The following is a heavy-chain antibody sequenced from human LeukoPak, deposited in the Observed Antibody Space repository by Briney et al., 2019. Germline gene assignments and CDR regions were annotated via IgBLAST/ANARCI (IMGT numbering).Heavy chain of an antibody. CDR3: ARGIGYFDWLFFS. V-gene: IGHV3-21*06. D-gene: IGHD3-9*01. Sequence: PGGSLRLSCAASGFIFSSYNTNWVRQAPGKGLEWVSSINPNGDYIYYADSVKGRFTISRDNAKNSLYLQMTSLKAEDTAVYFCARGIGYFDWLFFSWGQGTLLTVSS. CDR1: GFIFSSYN. J-gene: IGHJ5*02. CDR2: INPNGDYI.